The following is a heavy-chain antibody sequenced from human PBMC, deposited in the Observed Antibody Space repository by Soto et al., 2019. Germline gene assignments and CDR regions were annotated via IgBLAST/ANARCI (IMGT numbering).Heavy chain of an antibody. Sequence: QVQLVESGGGVVQPGRSLRLSCAASGFTFSSYGMHWVRQAPGKGLEWVAVIWYDGSNKYYADSVKGRFTISRDNSKNTLYLQMNRLRAEDTAVYYCAREGVEWLLGGGGDWFDPWGQGTLVTVSS. V-gene: IGHV3-33*01. J-gene: IGHJ5*02. D-gene: IGHD3-3*01. CDR1: GFTFSSYG. CDR2: IWYDGSNK. CDR3: AREGVEWLLGGGGDWFDP.